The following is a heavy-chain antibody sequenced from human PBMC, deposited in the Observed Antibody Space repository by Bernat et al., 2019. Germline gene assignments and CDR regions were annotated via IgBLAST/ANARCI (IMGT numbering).Heavy chain of an antibody. CDR2: IYSGVTT. CDR3: ARDRSRNWGFDC. D-gene: IGHD7-27*01. J-gene: IGHJ4*02. Sequence: EVQLVESGGGLVQPGGSLRLSCAASGFTVSSNYMSWVRQAPGKGLEWVSVIYSGVTTYYADSVKGGLTISRDTSKNTLYLQMNSLRAEDTAVYYCARDRSRNWGFDCLGQGTLGTGFS. V-gene: IGHV3-66*01. CDR1: GFTVSSNY.